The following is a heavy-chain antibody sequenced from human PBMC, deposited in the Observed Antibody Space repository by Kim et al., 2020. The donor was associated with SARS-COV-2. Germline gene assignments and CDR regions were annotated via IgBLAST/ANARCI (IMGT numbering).Heavy chain of an antibody. D-gene: IGHD1-26*01. Sequence: GGSLRLSCAASGFTFSSYGMHWVRQAPGKGLEWVAVISYDGSNKYYADSVKGRFTISRDNSKNTLYLQMNSLRAEDTAVYYCAKDRLTQGWDTYYYYGMDVWGQGTTVTVSS. J-gene: IGHJ6*02. CDR1: GFTFSSYG. CDR3: AKDRLTQGWDTYYYYGMDV. CDR2: ISYDGSNK. V-gene: IGHV3-30*18.